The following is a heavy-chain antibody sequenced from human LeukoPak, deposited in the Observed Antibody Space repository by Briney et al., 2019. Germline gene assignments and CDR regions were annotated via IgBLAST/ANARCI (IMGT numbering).Heavy chain of an antibody. Sequence: ASVKVSYKASGYTFTSYGISWVRQAPGQGLEWMGWISAYNGNTNYAQKLQGRVTMTTDTSTSTAYMELRSLRSDDTAVYYCARGGFDMIVVVPDDYWGQGTLVTVSS. CDR2: ISAYNGNT. CDR3: ARGGFDMIVVVPDDY. J-gene: IGHJ4*02. D-gene: IGHD3-22*01. V-gene: IGHV1-18*01. CDR1: GYTFTSYG.